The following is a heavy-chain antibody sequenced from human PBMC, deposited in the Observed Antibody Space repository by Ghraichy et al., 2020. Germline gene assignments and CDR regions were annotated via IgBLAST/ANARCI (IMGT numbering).Heavy chain of an antibody. CDR2: IYYSGST. V-gene: IGHV4-59*01. J-gene: IGHJ2*01. Sequence: ESLNISCTVSGGSISSYYWSWIRQPPGKGLEWIGYIYYSGSTNYNPSLKSRVTISVDTSKNQFSLKLSSVTAADTAVYYCARTLPGIAVAGYWYFDLWGRGTLVTVS. CDR1: GGSISSYY. D-gene: IGHD6-19*01. CDR3: ARTLPGIAVAGYWYFDL.